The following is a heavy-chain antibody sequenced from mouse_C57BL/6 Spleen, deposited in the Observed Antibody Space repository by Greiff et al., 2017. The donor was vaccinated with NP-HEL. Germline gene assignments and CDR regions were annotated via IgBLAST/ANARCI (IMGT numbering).Heavy chain of an antibody. Sequence: EVKLQESGPGLVKPSQSLSLTCSVTGYSITSGYYWNWIRQFPGNKLEWMGYISYDGSNNYNPSLKNRISITRDTSKNQFFLKLNSVTTEDTATYYCARVYGGYFDYWGQGTTLTVSS. J-gene: IGHJ2*01. CDR1: GYSITSGYY. V-gene: IGHV3-6*01. CDR3: ARVYGGYFDY. CDR2: ISYDGSN. D-gene: IGHD1-1*01.